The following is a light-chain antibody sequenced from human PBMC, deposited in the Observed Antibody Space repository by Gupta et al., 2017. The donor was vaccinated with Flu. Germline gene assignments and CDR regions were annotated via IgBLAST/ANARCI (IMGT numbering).Light chain of an antibody. J-gene: IGLJ3*02. CDR1: RSNIGSNS. V-gene: IGLV1-44*01. Sequence: RANISCSGSRSNIGSNSVNWYQQGPEAAHNLLIYGKNQRPSGVPDRFSDSKCDTSASLVISWLQSEDEADYYCAAWDNSRNGQEFGGGTRPTVL. CDR3: AAWDNSRNGQE. CDR2: GKN.